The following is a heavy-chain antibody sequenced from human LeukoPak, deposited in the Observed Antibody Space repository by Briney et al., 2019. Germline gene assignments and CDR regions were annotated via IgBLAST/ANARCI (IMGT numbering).Heavy chain of an antibody. CDR3: AKGGPYYDFWSGYSVDY. V-gene: IGHV3-9*01. D-gene: IGHD3-3*01. Sequence: GGSLRLSCAASGFIFDDYAMHWVRLAPGKGLEWVSHISWNSGSTGYADSVKGRFTISRDNSKNTLYLQMNSLRAEDTAVYYCAKGGPYYDFWSGYSVDYWGQGTLVTVSS. J-gene: IGHJ4*02. CDR1: GFIFDDYA. CDR2: ISWNSGST.